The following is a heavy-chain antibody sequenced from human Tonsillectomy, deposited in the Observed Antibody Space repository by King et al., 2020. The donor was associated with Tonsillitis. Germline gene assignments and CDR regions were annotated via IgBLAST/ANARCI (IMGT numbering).Heavy chain of an antibody. D-gene: IGHD3-22*01. J-gene: IGHJ1*01. Sequence: ESGGGVVQPGRSLRLSCAASGFTFSSYGMHWGRQAPGKGLEWVAVIWYDGSNKYYAVSVKGRFTISRDNSKNTLYLQMNSLRAEDTAVYYCARHKYYYDSSGYEYFQHWGQGTLVTVSS. CDR2: IWYDGSNK. CDR3: ARHKYYYDSSGYEYFQH. CDR1: GFTFSSYG. V-gene: IGHV3-33*01.